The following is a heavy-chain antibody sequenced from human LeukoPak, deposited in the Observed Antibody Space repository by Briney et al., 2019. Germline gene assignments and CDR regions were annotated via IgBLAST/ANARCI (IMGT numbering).Heavy chain of an antibody. D-gene: IGHD3-10*01. CDR1: GFTFSSYA. CDR3: AKSRSGNYYRSLGD. CDR2: ISGSGGNT. J-gene: IGHJ4*02. V-gene: IGHV3-23*01. Sequence: PGGSLRLSCAASGFTFSSYAMSWVRQAPGKGLEWVSVISGSGGNTYYADSVKGRFTISRDNSKNTLYLQMNSLRVEDTAVYYCAKSRSGNYYRSLGDWGQGTLVTVSS.